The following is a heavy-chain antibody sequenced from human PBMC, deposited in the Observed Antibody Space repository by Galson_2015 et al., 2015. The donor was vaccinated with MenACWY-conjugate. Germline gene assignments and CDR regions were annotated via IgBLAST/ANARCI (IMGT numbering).Heavy chain of an antibody. V-gene: IGHV3-21*01. J-gene: IGHJ5*02. CDR1: GFTFRNYN. D-gene: IGHD6-6*01. Sequence: SLRLSCAASGFTFRNYNMNWVRPTPGKGLEWVSCISSTGSYIYYADSLKGRFTISRDNAKNSLYLQMNSLTSEDTAVYYCAKGTTASRPNWFDPWGQGTLVTVSS. CDR3: AKGTTASRPNWFDP. CDR2: ISSTGSYI.